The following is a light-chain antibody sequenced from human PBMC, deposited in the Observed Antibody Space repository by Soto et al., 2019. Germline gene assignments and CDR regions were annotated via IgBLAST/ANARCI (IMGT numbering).Light chain of an antibody. CDR3: SSYTSSSTLV. Sequence: QSALAQPASVSGSPGQSIAISCTGTSSDVGGYNYVCWYQQHPGKAPKLMIYDVNIRPSGVSDRFSGSKSGNTASLTISGLQALDEADYYCSSYTSSSTLVFGPGTKVTVL. CDR2: DVN. J-gene: IGLJ1*01. V-gene: IGLV2-14*01. CDR1: SSDVGGYNY.